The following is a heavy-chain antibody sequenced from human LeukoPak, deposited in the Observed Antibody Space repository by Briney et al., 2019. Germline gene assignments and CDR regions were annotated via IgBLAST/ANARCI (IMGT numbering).Heavy chain of an antibody. V-gene: IGHV3-30*03. CDR3: ARDTRRRWLQMAEFDY. J-gene: IGHJ4*02. Sequence: GGSLRLSCAASGFTFSSYGMHWVRQAPGKGLEWVAIISYEGSNKNYADSVKGRFTISRDNSKNTLYLQMNSLRAEDTAVYYCARDTRRRWLQMAEFDYWGQGTLVTVSS. CDR2: ISYEGSNK. D-gene: IGHD5-24*01. CDR1: GFTFSSYG.